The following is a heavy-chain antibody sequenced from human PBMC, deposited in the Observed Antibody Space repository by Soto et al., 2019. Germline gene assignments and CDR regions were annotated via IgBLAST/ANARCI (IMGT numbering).Heavy chain of an antibody. V-gene: IGHV1-69*01. CDR2: IIPIFDTT. CDR3: ARDMIPAAISYRYYAMDV. CDR1: GGTFSNYA. Sequence: QVQLVQSGAEVKKPGSSVKVSCKASGGTFSNYAFSWVRQVPGQGLEWMGGIIPIFDTTNYAQKFRGRVTITADESTSTTYMELSSLRYDDTAVFYCARDMIPAAISYRYYAMDVWGQGTTVTVSS. J-gene: IGHJ6*02. D-gene: IGHD2-2*01.